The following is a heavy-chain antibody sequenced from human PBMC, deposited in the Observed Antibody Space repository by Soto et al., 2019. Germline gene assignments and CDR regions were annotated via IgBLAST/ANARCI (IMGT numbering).Heavy chain of an antibody. V-gene: IGHV3-21*01. Sequence: PGGSLRLSCAASGFTFSSYSMNWVRQAPGKGLEWVSSISGSSTYIYYADSMKGRFTISRDNAKNSLFLQMNSLRAEDTAVYYCAPLGLPAAYDMDVRGKGTTVTVSS. CDR3: APLGLPAAYDMDV. J-gene: IGHJ6*03. CDR2: ISGSSTYI. D-gene: IGHD2-2*01. CDR1: GFTFSSYS.